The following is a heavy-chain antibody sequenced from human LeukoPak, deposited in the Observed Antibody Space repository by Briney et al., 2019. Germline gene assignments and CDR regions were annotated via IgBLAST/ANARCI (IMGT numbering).Heavy chain of an antibody. Sequence: ASVKVSCKASGYTFTSYYMHWVRQAPGQGLEWMGIINPSGGSTSYAQKFQGRVTMTRDTSMSTVYMELSSLRSEDTAVYYCARTALYYYDSSGYYNFDYWGQGTLVTVSS. D-gene: IGHD3-22*01. J-gene: IGHJ4*02. CDR3: ARTALYYYDSSGYYNFDY. CDR1: GYTFTSYY. CDR2: INPSGGST. V-gene: IGHV1-46*01.